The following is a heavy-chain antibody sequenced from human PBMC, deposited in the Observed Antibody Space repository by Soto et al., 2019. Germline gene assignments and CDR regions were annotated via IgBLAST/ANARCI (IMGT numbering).Heavy chain of an antibody. CDR3: ARDLGGYYYVDLDY. CDR1: GYTFTSYG. J-gene: IGHJ4*02. Sequence: QVQLVQSGAEVKKPGASVKVSCKASGYTFTSYGISWVRQAPGQGLEWMGWISAYNGNTNYAQKLQGRVTXXTXTXXSTAYMELRSLRSDDTAVYYCARDLGGYYYVDLDYWGQGTLVTVSS. CDR2: ISAYNGNT. V-gene: IGHV1-18*01. D-gene: IGHD3-22*01.